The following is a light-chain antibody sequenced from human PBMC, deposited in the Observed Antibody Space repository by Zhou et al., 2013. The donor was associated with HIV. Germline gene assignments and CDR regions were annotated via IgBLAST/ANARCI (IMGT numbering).Light chain of an antibody. CDR2: KAS. Sequence: DIQMTQSPSTLSASVGDRVTITCRASESISNWLAWYQQKPGRAPNLLIYKASNLESGVPSRFSGSGSGTEFTLTISSMQSEDFAVYYCQQYNNWPALTFGGGPRWRSN. J-gene: IGKJ4*01. CDR1: ESISNW. CDR3: QQYNNWPALT. V-gene: IGKV1-5*03.